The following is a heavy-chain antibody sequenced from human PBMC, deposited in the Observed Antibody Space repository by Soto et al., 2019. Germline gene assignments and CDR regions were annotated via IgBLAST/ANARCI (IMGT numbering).Heavy chain of an antibody. CDR2: ISYDGSHK. D-gene: IGHD2-15*01. V-gene: IGHV3-30*18. CDR1: GFTFSNYG. J-gene: IGHJ4*02. CDR3: AKDGAPLYCDRSSCHPAGAY. Sequence: QVQLVESGGGVVQPGRSLRLSCAGSGFTFSNYGLHWVRQAPGKGLEWVAVISYDGSHKYYADSVKGRFTISRDNSNNMLYLQMDSLRAEDTAVYYCAKDGAPLYCDRSSCHPAGAYWGQGTLVTVSS.